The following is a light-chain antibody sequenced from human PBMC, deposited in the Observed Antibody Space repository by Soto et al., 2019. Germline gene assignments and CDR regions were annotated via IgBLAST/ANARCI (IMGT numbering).Light chain of an antibody. Sequence: EIVLTQSPGTLSLSPGERATLSCRASQSISRYLAWYQQKPGQAPRLLIYDASNRATGIPARFSGSGSGTDFTLPIRSLEPEDFAVYYCQQRSTWYTFGQGTKLEIK. V-gene: IGKV3-11*01. CDR2: DAS. CDR1: QSISRY. CDR3: QQRSTWYT. J-gene: IGKJ2*01.